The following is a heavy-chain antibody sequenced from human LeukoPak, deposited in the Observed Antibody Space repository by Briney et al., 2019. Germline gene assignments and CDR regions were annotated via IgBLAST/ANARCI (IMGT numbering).Heavy chain of an antibody. CDR1: GFTFSSYW. V-gene: IGHV3-74*03. J-gene: IGHJ4*02. CDR2: INGDGSST. CDR3: ARDGGSYYYDSSGYCFDY. Sequence: PGGSLRLSCAASGFTFSSYWMHWVRQVPGKRLMWVSRINGDGSSTTCADSVKGRFTISRDNAKNTLYLQMNSLRAEDTAVYYCARDGGSYYYDSSGYCFDYWGQGTLVTVSS. D-gene: IGHD3-22*01.